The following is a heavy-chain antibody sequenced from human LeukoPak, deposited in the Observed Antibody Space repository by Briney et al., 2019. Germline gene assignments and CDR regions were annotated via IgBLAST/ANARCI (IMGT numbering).Heavy chain of an antibody. CDR3: AKEKEGYYDSSGYLDY. D-gene: IGHD3-22*01. Sequence: GRSLRLSCAASGFTFSSYGMHWVRQAPGKGLEWVAVISYDGSNKYYADSVKGRFTISRDNSKNTLYLQMNSLRAEDTAVYYCAKEKEGYYDSSGYLDYWGQGTLVTVSS. CDR2: ISYDGSNK. CDR1: GFTFSSYG. J-gene: IGHJ4*02. V-gene: IGHV3-30*18.